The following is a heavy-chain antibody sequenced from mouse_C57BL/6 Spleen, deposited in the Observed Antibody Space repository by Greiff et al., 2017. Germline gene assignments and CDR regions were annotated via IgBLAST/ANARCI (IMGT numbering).Heavy chain of an antibody. D-gene: IGHD2-1*01. CDR1: GFNIKDYY. Sequence: EVQVVESGAELVKPGASVKLSCTASGFNIKDYYMHWVKQRTEQGLEWIGRIDPEDGETKYAPKFQGKATITADTSSNTAYLQLSSLTSEDTAVYYCARSNYYGNYDWYFDVWGTGTTVTVSS. CDR2: IDPEDGET. CDR3: ARSNYYGNYDWYFDV. V-gene: IGHV14-2*01. J-gene: IGHJ1*03.